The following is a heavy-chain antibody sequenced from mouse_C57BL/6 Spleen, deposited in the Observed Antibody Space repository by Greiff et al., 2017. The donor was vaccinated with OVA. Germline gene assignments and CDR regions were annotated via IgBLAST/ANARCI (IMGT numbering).Heavy chain of an antibody. CDR2: IDPSDSYT. D-gene: IGHD1-1*01. J-gene: IGHJ3*01. V-gene: IGHV1-59*01. CDR1: GYTFTSYW. Sequence: QVQLQQPGAELVRPGTSVKLSCKASGYTFTSYWMHWVKQRPGQGLEWIGVIDPSDSYTNYNQKFKGKATLTVDTSSSTAYMQLSSLTSEDSAVYYCARGITGGWFAYWGQGTLVTVSA. CDR3: ARGITGGWFAY.